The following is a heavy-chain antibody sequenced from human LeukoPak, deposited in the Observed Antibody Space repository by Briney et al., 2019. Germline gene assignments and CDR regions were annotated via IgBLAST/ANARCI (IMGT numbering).Heavy chain of an antibody. CDR2: MNPNSGNT. V-gene: IGHV1-8*01. J-gene: IGHJ4*02. CDR3: ARGRTAAGTWLVFDY. D-gene: IGHD6-13*01. Sequence: GASVKDSCKASGYTFTSYDSNWVRQATGQGREWMGWMNPNSGNTGYAQKFQGRVTMNKNTSISTAYMELSSLRSEDTAVYYCARGRTAAGTWLVFDYWGQGTLVTVSS. CDR1: GYTFTSYD.